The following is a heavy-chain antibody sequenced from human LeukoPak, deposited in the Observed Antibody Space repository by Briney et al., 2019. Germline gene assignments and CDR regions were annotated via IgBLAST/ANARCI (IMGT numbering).Heavy chain of an antibody. Sequence: PGGSLRLSCAASGXTFSSYAVSWVRQAPGKGQEWVSAISGSDDSTYYADSVKGRFTISRDNSKNTVYLQMNSLRAEDTAVYYCAKLRSGGPAAGNYWGQGTLVTVSS. CDR3: AKLRSGGPAAGNY. CDR2: ISGSDDST. J-gene: IGHJ4*02. D-gene: IGHD6-13*01. CDR1: GXTFSSYA. V-gene: IGHV3-23*01.